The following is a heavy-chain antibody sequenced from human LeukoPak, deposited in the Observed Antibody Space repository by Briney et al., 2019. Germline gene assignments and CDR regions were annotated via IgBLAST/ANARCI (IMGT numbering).Heavy chain of an antibody. V-gene: IGHV3-49*04. D-gene: IGHD5-12*01. CDR2: IRSKAYSGTT. CDR1: GFTFGDYT. J-gene: IGHJ4*02. CDR3: TRDPGGTYSGYNFLDY. Sequence: GGSLRLSCTTSGFTFGDYTMNWVRQAPGKGLEWVGFIRSKAYSGTTEYAPSVKGRFTISRDDSKSFAYLQMNSLKTEDTAVYYCTRDPGGTYSGYNFLDYWGQGTLVTVSS.